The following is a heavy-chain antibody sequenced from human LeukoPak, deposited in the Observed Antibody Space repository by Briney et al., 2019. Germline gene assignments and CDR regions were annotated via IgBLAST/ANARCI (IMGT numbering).Heavy chain of an antibody. CDR2: IYSGGDT. CDR3: AKGWARITIFGVAPYPDYFDY. D-gene: IGHD3-3*01. Sequence: GGSLRLSCAASGFTVSGNYMSWFRQAPGKGLECVAVIYSGGDTYYADSVKGRFTISRDKSKNGLYLQMNSLRAEDTAVYYCAKGWARITIFGVAPYPDYFDYWGQGTLVTVSS. J-gene: IGHJ4*02. V-gene: IGHV3-53*01. CDR1: GFTVSGNY.